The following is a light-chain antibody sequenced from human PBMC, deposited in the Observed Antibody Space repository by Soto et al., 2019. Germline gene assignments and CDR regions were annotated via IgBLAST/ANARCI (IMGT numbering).Light chain of an antibody. J-gene: IGKJ4*01. CDR3: QKYNIVPLT. V-gene: IGKV1-27*01. CDR2: AAS. Sequence: DIPMTQSPSSLSASVGDRVTITCRASQGISNYLAWYQQKPGKVPKLLIYAASTLQSVVPSRFSGSGSGTDFTLTISGLQPEDVATYFCQKYNIVPLTFGEGTKVEIK. CDR1: QGISNY.